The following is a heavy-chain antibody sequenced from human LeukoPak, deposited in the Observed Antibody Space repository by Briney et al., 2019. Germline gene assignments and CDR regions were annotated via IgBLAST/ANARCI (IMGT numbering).Heavy chain of an antibody. CDR2: ISEDGINK. CDR1: GFTFSNYG. D-gene: IGHD6-13*01. J-gene: IGHJ4*02. Sequence: GGSLRLSCAASGFTFSNYGMHCARQAPGKGVEWVAGISEDGINKHYADSVKARFTISRDNSNNTLFLQMNNLRADDTAVYYCAKDRETTASGTFDYWGQGALVTVSS. CDR3: AKDRETTASGTFDY. V-gene: IGHV3-30*18.